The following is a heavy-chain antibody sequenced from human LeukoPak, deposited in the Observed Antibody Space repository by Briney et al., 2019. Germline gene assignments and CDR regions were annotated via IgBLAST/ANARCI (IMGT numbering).Heavy chain of an antibody. CDR1: GYTFTSYD. CDR2: MNPNSGNT. CDR3: ARMRSSRRTHNWFDP. V-gene: IGHV1-8*01. J-gene: IGHJ5*02. Sequence: ASVKVSCKASGYTFTSYDINWVRQATGQGLEWMGWMNPNSGNTGYAQKFQGRVTMTRNTSISTAYMELSSLRSEDTAVYYCARMRSSRRTHNWFDPWGQGTLATVSS. D-gene: IGHD6-13*01.